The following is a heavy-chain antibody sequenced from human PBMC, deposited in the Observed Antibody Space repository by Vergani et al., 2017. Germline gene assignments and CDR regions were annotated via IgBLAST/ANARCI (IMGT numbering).Heavy chain of an antibody. CDR3: PVYGFSPFDH. CDR1: FSGST. Sequence: QVQLVQSGAEVKKPGSSVKVSCIFSGSTVSWLRQASGQGIEWMGRIITFSGTTNYAQRFQVRVTITADESTRTVYMVLSDLRTDDTAVYYCPVYGFSPFDHWGQGTLVTVSS. CDR2: IITFSGTT. D-gene: IGHD5/OR15-5a*01. J-gene: IGHJ4*02. V-gene: IGHV1-69*08.